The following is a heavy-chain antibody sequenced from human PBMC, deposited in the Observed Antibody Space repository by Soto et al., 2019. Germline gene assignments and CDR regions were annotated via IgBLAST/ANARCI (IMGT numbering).Heavy chain of an antibody. CDR2: INASNGNT. V-gene: IGHV1-3*01. CDR3: ARSLLSSPVTPWY. CDR1: GYTFTSYY. J-gene: IGHJ4*02. Sequence: ASVKVSCKASGYTFTSYYMHWVRQAPGQRLEWMGRINASNGNTKYSQKFQGRVTITRDTSASTAYMELSSLRSEDTAVYYCARSLLSSPVTPWYWGQGTLVTVSS. D-gene: IGHD4-17*01.